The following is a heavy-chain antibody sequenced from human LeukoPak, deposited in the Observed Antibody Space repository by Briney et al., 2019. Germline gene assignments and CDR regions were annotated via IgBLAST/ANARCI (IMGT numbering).Heavy chain of an antibody. V-gene: IGHV4-59*01. CDR1: GGSISSSY. Sequence: SETLSLTCTVSGGSISSSYWSWIRQPPGKGLEWIGYIYYTGSTTYNPSLKSRVTVSVDTSKNQFSLKLRSVTAADTAVYYCARDYGDIPPDWYYDLWGRGTLVTVSS. J-gene: IGHJ2*01. D-gene: IGHD4-17*01. CDR2: IYYTGST. CDR3: ARDYGDIPPDWYYDL.